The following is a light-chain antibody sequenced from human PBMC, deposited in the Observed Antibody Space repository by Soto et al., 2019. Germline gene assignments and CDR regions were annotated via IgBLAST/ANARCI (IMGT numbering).Light chain of an antibody. CDR3: CLYVGATTYV. Sequence: QSALAQPASVSWSPGQSITISCTGASGYVGTYSLVSWYQQHPGKAPKVVIYEGHKRPSGVPDRFSGSTSVNTASLTISGLQTDDEADYYCCLYVGATTYVFGTGTKLTVL. V-gene: IGLV2-23*01. J-gene: IGLJ1*01. CDR2: EGH. CDR1: SGYVGTYSL.